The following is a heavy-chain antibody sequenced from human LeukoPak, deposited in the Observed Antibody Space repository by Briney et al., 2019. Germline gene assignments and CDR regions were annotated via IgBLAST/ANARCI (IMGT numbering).Heavy chain of an antibody. CDR2: ISPSGGST. V-gene: IGHV1-46*01. D-gene: IGHD3-10*01. J-gene: IGHJ5*02. CDR1: GYTFTSYY. CDR3: ARDRLITMVRGVIGWFDP. Sequence: ASVKVSCKASGYTFTSYYMHWVRQAPGQGLEWMGIISPSGGSTSYAQKFQGRVSMTRDTSTSTVYMELSSLRSEDTAVYYCARDRLITMVRGVIGWFDPWGQGTLVTVSS.